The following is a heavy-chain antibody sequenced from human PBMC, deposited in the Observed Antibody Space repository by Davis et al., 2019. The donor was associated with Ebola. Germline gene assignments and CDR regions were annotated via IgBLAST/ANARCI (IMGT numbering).Heavy chain of an antibody. CDR1: GFTFSSYW. CDR3: ARDLSGSYWGYYYYGMDV. V-gene: IGHV3-7*01. D-gene: IGHD1-26*01. Sequence: PGGSLRPSCAASGFTFSSYWMCWVRQAPGQGLEWVANIKQDGSEKYYVDSVKGRFTISRDNAKNSLYLQMNSLRAAETAVYYCARDLSGSYWGYYYYGMDVWGQGTTVTVSS. CDR2: IKQDGSEK. J-gene: IGHJ6*02.